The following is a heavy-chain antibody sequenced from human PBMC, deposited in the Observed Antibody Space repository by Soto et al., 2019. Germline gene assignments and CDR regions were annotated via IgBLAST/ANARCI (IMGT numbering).Heavy chain of an antibody. CDR2: ISGSGGKT. CDR3: AKTNHYTSGPLEY. CDR1: GFTSSSYS. J-gene: IGHJ4*02. D-gene: IGHD6-19*01. Sequence: GGSLRLSCAAAGFTSSSYSMTWVRQAPGKGLEWVSGISGSGGKTYYADSVKGRFTISRDNSKNTLYLQMNGLRADDTAVYYCAKTNHYTSGPLEYWGQGTLVTVSS. V-gene: IGHV3-23*01.